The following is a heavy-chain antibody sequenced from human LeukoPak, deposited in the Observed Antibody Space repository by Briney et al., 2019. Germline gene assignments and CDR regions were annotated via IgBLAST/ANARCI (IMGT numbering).Heavy chain of an antibody. Sequence: GSLRLSCEASGFNLSDYYMSWIRQPPGKGLEWIGSIYYSGSTYYNPSLKSRVTISVDTSKNQFSLKLSSVTAADTAVYYCARYIAAAGTRFDYWGQGTLVTVSS. D-gene: IGHD6-13*01. CDR2: IYYSGST. CDR1: GFNLSDYY. CDR3: ARYIAAAGTRFDY. V-gene: IGHV4-38-2*01. J-gene: IGHJ4*02.